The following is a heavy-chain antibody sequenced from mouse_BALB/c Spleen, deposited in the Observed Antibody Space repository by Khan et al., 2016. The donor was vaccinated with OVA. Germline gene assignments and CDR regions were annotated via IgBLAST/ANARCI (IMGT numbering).Heavy chain of an antibody. CDR3: VRDGAYYRNDGWFAY. CDR2: INPSNGYT. J-gene: IGHJ3*01. CDR1: GYTFTSYT. D-gene: IGHD2-14*01. Sequence: QVQLKQSGAELARPGASVKMSCKASGYTFTSYTIHWIKQRPGQGLEWIGYINPSNGYTNYNQKFKDKATLTADKSSTTAYMQLSSLTSDDSAVYNVVRDGAYYRNDGWFAYWGQGTLVTVSA. V-gene: IGHV1-4*01.